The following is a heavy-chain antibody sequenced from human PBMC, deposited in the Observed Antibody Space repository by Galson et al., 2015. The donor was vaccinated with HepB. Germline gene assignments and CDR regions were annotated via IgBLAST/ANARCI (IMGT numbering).Heavy chain of an antibody. CDR3: ARLDYYDSSGHNWFDP. CDR1: GFTVSSNY. D-gene: IGHD3-22*01. V-gene: IGHV3-66*04. Sequence: SLRLSCAASGFTVSSNYMSWVRQAPGKGLEWVSVIYSGGSTYYADSVKGRFTISRDNSKNTLYLQMNSLRAEDTAVYYCARLDYYDSSGHNWFDPWGQGTLVTVSS. J-gene: IGHJ5*02. CDR2: IYSGGST.